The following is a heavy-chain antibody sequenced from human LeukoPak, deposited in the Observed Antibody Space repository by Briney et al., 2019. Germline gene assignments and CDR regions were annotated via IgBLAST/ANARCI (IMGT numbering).Heavy chain of an antibody. V-gene: IGHV4-31*03. CDR3: ASGIVANLIDY. CDR2: IYYSGST. Sequence: PSQTLSPTCTVSGGSISSGGYYWSWIRQHPGKGLEWIGYIYYSGSTYYNPSLKSRVTISVDTSKNQFSLKLSSVTAADTAVYYCASGIVANLIDYWGQGTLVTVSS. D-gene: IGHD5-12*01. J-gene: IGHJ4*02. CDR1: GGSISSGGYY.